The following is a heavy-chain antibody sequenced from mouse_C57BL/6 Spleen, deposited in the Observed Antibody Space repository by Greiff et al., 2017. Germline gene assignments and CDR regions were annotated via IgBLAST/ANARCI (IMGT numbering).Heavy chain of an antibody. CDR2: IWRGGST. Sequence: QVQLQQSGPGLVQPSQSLSITCTVSGFSLTSYGVHWVRQSPGKGLEWLGVIWRGGSTAYNAAFMSRLSITKDNSKSQVFFKMNSLQADDTAIYYCAKEDYDGSSYKDWYFDVWGTGTTVTVSS. CDR3: AKEDYDGSSYKDWYFDV. J-gene: IGHJ1*03. CDR1: GFSLTSYG. V-gene: IGHV2-5*01. D-gene: IGHD1-1*01.